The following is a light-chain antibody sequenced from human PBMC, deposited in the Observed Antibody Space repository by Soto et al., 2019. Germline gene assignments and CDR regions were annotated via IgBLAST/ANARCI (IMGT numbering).Light chain of an antibody. J-gene: IGLJ2*01. CDR1: STDVGEYNY. CDR3: SSFVGAPVI. V-gene: IGLV2-8*01. Sequence: QSVLTQPPSASGSPGQSVTIPCAGTSTDVGEYNYVSWYQQHPGKVPKLIIFEVNKRPSGVPDRLSGSKSGDTASLTVSGLQAEDEADYYCSSFVGAPVIFGGGTKLTVL. CDR2: EVN.